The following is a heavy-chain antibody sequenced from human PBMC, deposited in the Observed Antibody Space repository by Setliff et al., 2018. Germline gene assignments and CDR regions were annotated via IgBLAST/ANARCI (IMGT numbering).Heavy chain of an antibody. CDR1: GGSISSGSYY. V-gene: IGHV4-39*07. Sequence: SETLSLTCTVSGGSISSGSYYWGWIRQPPGKGLEWIGSIYYSGSTYYNPSLKSRVTISVDTSKNQFSLKLTSVTAADTAVYYCATELAYRSGYYVAETLDYWGQGALVTVSS. D-gene: IGHD3-22*01. CDR3: ATELAYRSGYYVAETLDY. J-gene: IGHJ4*02. CDR2: IYYSGST.